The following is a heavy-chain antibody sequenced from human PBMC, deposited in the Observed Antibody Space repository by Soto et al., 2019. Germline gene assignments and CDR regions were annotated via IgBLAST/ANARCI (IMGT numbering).Heavy chain of an antibody. CDR3: AKDRGSYDIWSGTQRYYAMDV. CDR2: SSNDGSNK. Sequence: QGQLVESGGGVVKLGTSLRLSWAASGFILSRNGMPWVRQAPGKGLEGVAFSSNDGSNKYYADSVKGRFTISRDNPKNTLFLEMNILRGNDTALYFCAKDRGSYDIWSGTQRYYAMDVWGQGATVTVSS. J-gene: IGHJ6*02. D-gene: IGHD3-3*01. CDR1: GFILSRNG. V-gene: IGHV3-30*18.